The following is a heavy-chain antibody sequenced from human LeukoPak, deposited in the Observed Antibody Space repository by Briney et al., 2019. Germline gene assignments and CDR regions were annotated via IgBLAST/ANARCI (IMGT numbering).Heavy chain of an antibody. V-gene: IGHV1-8*01. CDR3: ARSYSSSSYYGMDV. J-gene: IGHJ6*02. D-gene: IGHD6-6*01. CDR2: MNPNSGNT. Sequence: ASVKVSCKASGYTFTSYDIDWVRQATGQGLEWMGWMNPNSGNTGYAQKFQGRVTMTRNTSISTAYMELSSLRSEDTAVYYCARSYSSSSYYGMDVWGQGTTGTVSS. CDR1: GYTFTSYD.